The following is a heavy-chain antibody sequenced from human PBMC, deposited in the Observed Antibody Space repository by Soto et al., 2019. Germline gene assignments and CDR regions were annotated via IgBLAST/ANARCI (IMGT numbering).Heavy chain of an antibody. CDR3: ARDRPLKRGVIVARPGGGMDV. J-gene: IGHJ6*02. CDR1: GGTFSSYA. V-gene: IGHV1-69*06. Sequence: QVQLVQSGAEVKKPGSSVKVSCKASGGTFSSYAISWVRQAPGQGLEWMGGIIPIFGTANYAQKFQGRVTLTADKATSTAYVELSSRRSEDAAVYYCARDRPLKRGVIVARPGGGMDVWGQGTTVTVSS. CDR2: IIPIFGTA. D-gene: IGHD5-12*01.